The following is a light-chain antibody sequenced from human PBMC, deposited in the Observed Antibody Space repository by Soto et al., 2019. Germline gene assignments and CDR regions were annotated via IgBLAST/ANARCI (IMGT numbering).Light chain of an antibody. V-gene: IGKV1-27*01. J-gene: IGKJ4*01. CDR1: PGISTY. CDR2: AAS. CDR3: QKYNSAPLT. Sequence: DIQMTQSPSSLSASVGGRVTITCRASPGISTYLAWYQQKPGKVPKLLIYAASTLQSGVPSRFSGSGSGTEFTLTISSLQPEDVATYYCQKYNSAPLTFGGGTKVEIK.